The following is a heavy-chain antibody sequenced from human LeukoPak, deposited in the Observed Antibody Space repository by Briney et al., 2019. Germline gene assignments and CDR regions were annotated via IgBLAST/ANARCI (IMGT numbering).Heavy chain of an antibody. J-gene: IGHJ6*03. CDR1: GFTFSSYE. D-gene: IGHD5-12*01. V-gene: IGHV3-48*03. Sequence: GGSLRLSCAASGFTFSSYEMNWVRQAPGKGLEWISYISNSDNTRYYADSVKGRFTISRDNAKNSLYLQMNSLRAEDTAVYYCARVDSGYDFRYYYYYYMDVWGKGTTVTVSS. CDR2: ISNSDNTR. CDR3: ARVDSGYDFRYYYYYYMDV.